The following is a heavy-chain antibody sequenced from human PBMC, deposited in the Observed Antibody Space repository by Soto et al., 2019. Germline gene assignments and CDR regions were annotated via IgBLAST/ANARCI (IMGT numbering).Heavy chain of an antibody. V-gene: IGHV4-59*08. J-gene: IGHJ4*02. CDR3: ARRYGYYFDY. D-gene: IGHD4-17*01. CDR1: GGSITNYY. Sequence: SETLSLTCTVSGGSITNYYWSWIRQPPGKGLEWIGYIYYSGSTNYNPSLKSRVTISVDTSKNQLSLKLSSVTAADTAVYYCARRYGYYFDYWGQGTLVTVSS. CDR2: IYYSGST.